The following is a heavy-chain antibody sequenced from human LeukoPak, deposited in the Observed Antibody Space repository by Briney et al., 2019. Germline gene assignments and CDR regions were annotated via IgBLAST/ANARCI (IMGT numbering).Heavy chain of an antibody. CDR3: ARDHIPEGYYYYYYMDV. D-gene: IGHD2-2*01. Sequence: VASVKVSCKASGGTFSSYAIIWVRQAPGQGLEWMGRIIPIFGTANYAQKFQGRVTITADASTNTAYMELSSLRSEDTAVYYCARDHIPEGYYYYYYMDVWGKGTTVTVSS. J-gene: IGHJ6*03. CDR2: IIPIFGTA. CDR1: GGTFSSYA. V-gene: IGHV1-69*13.